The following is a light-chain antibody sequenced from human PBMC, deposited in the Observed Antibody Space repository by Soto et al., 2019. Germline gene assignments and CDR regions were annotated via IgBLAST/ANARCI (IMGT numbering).Light chain of an antibody. CDR2: GAS. CDR1: QSVSRNN. Sequence: EIVVTQSPGTLSLSPGERGTLSCRASQSVSRNNLAWYQQRPGQPPRLFIYGASSRAPGIPDRFIGSGSGTDFTLTISRLEPEDSAVYFCQQYDRPPYSFGQGTKLEIK. CDR3: QQYDRPPYS. V-gene: IGKV3-20*01. J-gene: IGKJ2*01.